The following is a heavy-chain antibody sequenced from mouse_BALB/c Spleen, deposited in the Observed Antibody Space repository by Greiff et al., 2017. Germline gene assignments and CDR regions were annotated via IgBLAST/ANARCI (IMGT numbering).Heavy chain of an antibody. CDR3: ARGGTSAIDY. V-gene: IGHV5-9*01. Sequence: EVHLVESGGGLVKPGGSLKLSCAASGFTFSSYTMSWVRQTPEKRLEWVATISGGGGNTYYPDSVKGRFTISRDNAKNNLYLQMSSLRSEDTALYYCARGGTSAIDYWGQGTSVTVSS. D-gene: IGHD1-1*02. J-gene: IGHJ4*01. CDR2: ISGGGGNT. CDR1: GFTFSSYT.